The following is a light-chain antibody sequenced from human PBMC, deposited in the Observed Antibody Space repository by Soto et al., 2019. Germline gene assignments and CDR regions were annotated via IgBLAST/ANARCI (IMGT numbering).Light chain of an antibody. CDR2: AAS. CDR1: QSIGWY. CDR3: QQSFSALWT. Sequence: DIQMNQSPSSLSASVGDRVTITCRASQSIGWYLHWYQQKPGKAPKVLIYAASSLQSGVPSRFSGSGSGTDFTPTISSLQPEDCATYYCQQSFSALWTVGQGTKVEIK. J-gene: IGKJ1*01. V-gene: IGKV1-39*01.